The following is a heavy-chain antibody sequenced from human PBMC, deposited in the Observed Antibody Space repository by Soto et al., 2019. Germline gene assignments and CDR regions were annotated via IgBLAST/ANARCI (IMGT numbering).Heavy chain of an antibody. J-gene: IGHJ4*01. D-gene: IGHD6-19*01. CDR3: AKEQAVSGTSHFDY. CDR1: GFTFSTYA. CDR2: ISISGGNT. V-gene: IGHV3-23*01. Sequence: GGSLRLSCAASGFTFSTYAMNWVRQAPGKGLEWVSAISISGGNTYYADSVKGRFTISRDNSKNTLYLQMNSLRVEDTAIYYCAKEQAVSGTSHFDYWGHGTLVTVSS.